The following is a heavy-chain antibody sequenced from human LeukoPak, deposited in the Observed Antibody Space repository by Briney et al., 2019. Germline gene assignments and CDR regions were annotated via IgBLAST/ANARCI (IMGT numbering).Heavy chain of an antibody. V-gene: IGHV1-8*01. D-gene: IGHD3-16*01. J-gene: IGHJ5*02. CDR2: MNPNSGNT. CDR1: GYTFTSYD. CDR3: ARNPQFGGTFDP. Sequence: ASVKVSCKASGYTFTSYDIIWVRQATGQGLEWLGWMNPNSGNTGYAQKFQGRVTMTRNISVSTAYMELSSLTSEDTAVYYCARNPQFGGTFDPWGQGTLVTVSS.